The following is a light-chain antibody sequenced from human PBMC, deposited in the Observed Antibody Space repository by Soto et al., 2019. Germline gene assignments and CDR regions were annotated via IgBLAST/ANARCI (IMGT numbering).Light chain of an antibody. CDR1: QTIKTY. J-gene: IGKJ1*01. V-gene: IGKV1-39*01. CDR3: QQTYTAPGT. Sequence: DIQMTQSPSPLSASVGDSVTITCRASQTIKTYLNWYRHKPGKAPELLIYAASRLQSGVASRFSGSGSGTYFILTISRRQPDDLATYYCQQTYTAPGTFGQGTKVEI. CDR2: AAS.